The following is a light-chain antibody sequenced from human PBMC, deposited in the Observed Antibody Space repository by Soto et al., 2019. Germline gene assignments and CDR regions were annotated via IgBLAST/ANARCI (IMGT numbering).Light chain of an antibody. CDR3: SSFRSTNTYV. J-gene: IGLJ1*01. Sequence: QSVLTQPASVSGSPGQSITISCTGTTSDVGGYNYVSWYQHYPGKAPKLMIYDVSNRPSGVSDRFSGSKSGNTASLTISGLQAEDEADYYCSSFRSTNTYVFGTGTKVT. CDR2: DVS. CDR1: TSDVGGYNY. V-gene: IGLV2-14*03.